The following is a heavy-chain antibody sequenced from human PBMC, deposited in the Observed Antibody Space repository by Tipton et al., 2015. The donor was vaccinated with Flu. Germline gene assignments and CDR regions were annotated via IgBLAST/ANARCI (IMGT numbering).Heavy chain of an antibody. D-gene: IGHD3-9*01. CDR2: IHKTGNT. Sequence: TLSLTCSVSGDSIGSDYYWAWIRQPPGKGLEWIGNIHKTGNTYFNPSLRSRVTFSVDTSKNQFSLRLASVTAADTAVYYCARGYDILTDGGGYFDYWGQGTLVTVSS. J-gene: IGHJ4*02. V-gene: IGHV4-38-2*02. CDR1: GDSIGSDYY. CDR3: ARGYDILTDGGGYFDY.